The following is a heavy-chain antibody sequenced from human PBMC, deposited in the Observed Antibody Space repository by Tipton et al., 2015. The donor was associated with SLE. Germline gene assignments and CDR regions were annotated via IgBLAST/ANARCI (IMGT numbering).Heavy chain of an antibody. D-gene: IGHD1-7*01. J-gene: IGHJ4*02. V-gene: IGHV3-15*01. CDR1: GFTFSNAW. Sequence: SLRLSCAASGFTFSNAWMSWVRQAPGKGLEWVGRIKSKTDGGTTDYAAPVKGRFTISRDDSKNTLFLQMNSLKTEDTAVYHCTPLGNYGFDYWGQGTLVTVSS. CDR3: TPLGNYGFDY. CDR2: IKSKTDGGTT.